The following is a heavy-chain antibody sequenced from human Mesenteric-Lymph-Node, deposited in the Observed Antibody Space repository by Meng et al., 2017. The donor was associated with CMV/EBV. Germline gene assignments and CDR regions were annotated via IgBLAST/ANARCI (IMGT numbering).Heavy chain of an antibody. CDR1: GFAFSGHE. Sequence: GESLKISCAASGFAFSGHEMNWVRQAPGKGLEWLSYISSSDNTIYYADSVKGRFTISRDNAKNSLYLQMNSLRAEDTAVYYCARLGYCSSTSCPLDYWGQGTLVTVSS. V-gene: IGHV3-48*03. J-gene: IGHJ4*02. D-gene: IGHD2-2*01. CDR2: ISSSDNTI. CDR3: ARLGYCSSTSCPLDY.